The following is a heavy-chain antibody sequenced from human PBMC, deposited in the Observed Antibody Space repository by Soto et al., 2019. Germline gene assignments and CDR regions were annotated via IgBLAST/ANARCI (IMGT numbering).Heavy chain of an antibody. CDR3: AKSLWQYGGRDLDY. V-gene: IGHV3-53*01. CDR2: IYSSGST. J-gene: IGHJ4*02. Sequence: PGGSLRLSCAASGFTVSNNYMSWVRQAPGKGLEWVSIIYSSGSTYYADSVKGRFTISRDNSKSTLYLQMSSLRAEDTAVYYCAKSLWQYGGRDLDYWGQGTLVTVSS. CDR1: GFTVSNNY. D-gene: IGHD5-12*01.